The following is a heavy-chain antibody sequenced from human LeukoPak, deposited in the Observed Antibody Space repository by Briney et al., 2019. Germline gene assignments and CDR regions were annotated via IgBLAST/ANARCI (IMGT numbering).Heavy chain of an antibody. D-gene: IGHD3-10*01. CDR3: AKEYRAMVRGVNALDY. V-gene: IGHV3-23*01. Sequence: PGGSLRLSCAGSGFTFNTYAMSWVRQAPGKGLEWVSGITGTGGNTYYADSVKGRFTISRDNSKNTLYLQMNSLRAEDTAVYYCAKEYRAMVRGVNALDYWGQGTLVTVSS. CDR2: ITGTGGNT. CDR1: GFTFNTYA. J-gene: IGHJ4*02.